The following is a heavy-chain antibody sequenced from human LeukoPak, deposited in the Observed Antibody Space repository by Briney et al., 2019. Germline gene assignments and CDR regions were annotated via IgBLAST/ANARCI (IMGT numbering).Heavy chain of an antibody. CDR3: AREWAAAGHYYYHGMDV. D-gene: IGHD6-13*01. CDR1: GYTFTSYD. Sequence: GASVKVSCKASGYTFTSYDINWVRQATGQGLEWMGWMNPNSGNTGYAQKFQGRVTMTRNTSISTAYMELSSLRSEDTAVYYCAREWAAAGHYYYHGMDVWGQGTTVTVSS. CDR2: MNPNSGNT. J-gene: IGHJ6*02. V-gene: IGHV1-8*01.